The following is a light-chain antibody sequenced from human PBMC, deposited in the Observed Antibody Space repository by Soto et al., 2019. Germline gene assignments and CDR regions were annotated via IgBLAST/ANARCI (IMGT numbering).Light chain of an antibody. CDR3: QQYGSSPIT. CDR1: QSVSSNF. V-gene: IGKV3-20*01. J-gene: IGKJ5*01. Sequence: EIVLTQSPGTLSLSPGERATLSCRASQSVSSNFLAWYQQKPGQAPRLLIYGASSRATGIPDRFSGSGSGTGFTLTISRLEPGDFAVYYCQQYGSSPITFGQGTRLEIK. CDR2: GAS.